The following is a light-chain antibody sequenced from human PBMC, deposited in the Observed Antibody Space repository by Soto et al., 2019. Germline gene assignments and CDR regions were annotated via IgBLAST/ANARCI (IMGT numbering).Light chain of an antibody. V-gene: IGLV2-14*01. Sequence: QSALTQPASVSGSPGQSITISCTGTYTDVGGYNRVSWYQHHAGKGPKMLIFEVDNRPSGISDRFSGSKSGDTASLTISGLQAEDESDYYCSSYTTSSTVVFGGGTKLTVL. CDR3: SSYTTSSTVV. CDR2: EVD. CDR1: YTDVGGYNR. J-gene: IGLJ2*01.